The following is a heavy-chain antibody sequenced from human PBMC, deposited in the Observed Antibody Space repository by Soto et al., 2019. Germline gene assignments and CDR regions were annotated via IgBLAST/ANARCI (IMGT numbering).Heavy chain of an antibody. CDR3: AREGYSYGYGAFDY. CDR2: INAGNGNT. J-gene: IGHJ4*02. CDR1: GYTFTSYA. D-gene: IGHD5-18*01. V-gene: IGHV1-3*01. Sequence: ASVKVSCKASGYTFTSYAMHWVRQAPGQRLEWMGWINAGNGNTKYSQKFQGRVTITRDTSASTAYMELSSLRSEDTAVYYCAREGYSYGYGAFDYWGQGTLVTVPQ.